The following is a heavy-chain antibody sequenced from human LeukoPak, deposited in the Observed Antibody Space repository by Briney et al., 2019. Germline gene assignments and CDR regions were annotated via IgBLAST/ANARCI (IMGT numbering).Heavy chain of an antibody. CDR1: GYTFTGYY. CDR2: INPNSGGT. CDR3: ASVRAPHYYDSSGYYEYFDY. J-gene: IGHJ4*02. V-gene: IGHV1-2*02. D-gene: IGHD3-22*01. Sequence: ASVKVSCKASGYTFTGYYMHWVRQAPGQGLEWMGWINPNSGGTNYAQKFQGRVTMTRDTSISTAYMELSRLRSDDTAVYYCASVRAPHYYDSSGYYEYFDYWGQGTLVTVSS.